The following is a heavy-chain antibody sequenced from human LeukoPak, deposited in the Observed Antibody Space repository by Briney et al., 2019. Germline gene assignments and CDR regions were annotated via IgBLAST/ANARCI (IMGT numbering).Heavy chain of an antibody. CDR1: GFTVSNYY. Sequence: GGSLRLSCAASGFTVSNYYMSWVRKAPGEGLEWVSVIYSGGDTYHADSVKGRFTLSRDNSKNTLYLQMNSLRAEDTAVYYCARDPDGWGQGTLVTVSS. V-gene: IGHV3-66*01. J-gene: IGHJ4*02. CDR3: ARDPDG. CDR2: IYSGGDT.